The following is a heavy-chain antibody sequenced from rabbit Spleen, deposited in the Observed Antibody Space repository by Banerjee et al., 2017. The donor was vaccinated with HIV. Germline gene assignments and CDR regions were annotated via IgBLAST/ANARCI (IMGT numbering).Heavy chain of an antibody. Sequence: QEQLEESGGGLVQPGGSLTLTCKVSGFDFSSSYWIYWVRQAPGKGLEWIARIYAGSSGATYYANWAKGRFTISRTSSTTVTLQMTSLTAADTATYFCARDLVSVIGWNFNLWGPGTLVTVS. J-gene: IGHJ4*01. CDR2: IYAGSSGAT. D-gene: IGHD1-1*01. CDR3: ARDLVSVIGWNFNL. CDR1: GFDFSSSYW. V-gene: IGHV1S45*01.